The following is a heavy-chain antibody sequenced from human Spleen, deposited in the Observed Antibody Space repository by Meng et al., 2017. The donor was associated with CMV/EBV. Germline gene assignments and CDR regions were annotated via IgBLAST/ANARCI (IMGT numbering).Heavy chain of an antibody. J-gene: IGHJ4*02. Sequence: ASVKVSCKASGYTFTGYYMHWVRQAPGQGLEWMGWINPNSGGTNYAQKFQGRVTMTRDTSISTAYMELSRLRSDDTAVYYCARDPRDHYDSWTGYYVDFWGQGTLVTVSS. CDR2: INPNSGGT. V-gene: IGHV1-2*02. CDR1: GYTFTGYY. D-gene: IGHD3-3*01. CDR3: ARDPRDHYDSWTGYYVDF.